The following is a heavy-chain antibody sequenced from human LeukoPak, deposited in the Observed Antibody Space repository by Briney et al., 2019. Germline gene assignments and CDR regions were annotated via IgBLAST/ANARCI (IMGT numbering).Heavy chain of an antibody. Sequence: PSETLSLTCTVSDYYISSGYYWGWIRQPPGKGLEWIGEINHSGSTNYNPSLKSRVTISVDTPKNQFSLKLSSVTAADTAVYYCATGLTGIRAAAGTEKKWFDPWGQGTLVTVSS. CDR3: ATGLTGIRAAAGTEKKWFDP. V-gene: IGHV4-38-2*02. J-gene: IGHJ5*02. CDR1: DYYISSGYY. D-gene: IGHD6-13*01. CDR2: INHSGST.